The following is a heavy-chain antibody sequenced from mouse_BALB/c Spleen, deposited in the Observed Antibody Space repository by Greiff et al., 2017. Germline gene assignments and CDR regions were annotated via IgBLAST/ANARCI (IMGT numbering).Heavy chain of an antibody. D-gene: IGHD2-4*01. Sequence: EVQGVESGAELVKPGASVKLSCTASGFNIKDTYMHWVKQRPEQGLEWIGRIDPANGNTKYDPKFQGKATITADTSSNTAYLQLSSLTSEDTAVYYCATHDYDGGAFADWGQGTLVTVSA. V-gene: IGHV14-3*02. CDR1: GFNIKDTY. CDR2: IDPANGNT. CDR3: ATHDYDGGAFAD. J-gene: IGHJ3*01.